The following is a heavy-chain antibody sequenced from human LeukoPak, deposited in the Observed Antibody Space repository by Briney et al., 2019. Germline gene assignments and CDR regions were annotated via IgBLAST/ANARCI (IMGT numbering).Heavy chain of an antibody. Sequence: GGSLRLSCAASGFTFSTYSMNWVRQAPGKGLEWVSYISSSGSTIYYADSVKGRFTISRDNAKNSLYLQMNSLRAKDTAVYYCARDHDRSAMVDYWGQGTLVTVSS. CDR1: GFTFSTYS. D-gene: IGHD5-18*01. V-gene: IGHV3-48*04. CDR3: ARDHDRSAMVDY. CDR2: ISSSGSTI. J-gene: IGHJ4*02.